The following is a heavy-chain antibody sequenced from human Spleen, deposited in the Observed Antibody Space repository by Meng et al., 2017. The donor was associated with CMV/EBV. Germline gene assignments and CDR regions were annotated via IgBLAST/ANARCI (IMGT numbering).Heavy chain of an antibody. Sequence: AQLPESGPGLVKPSQTLSLTCTVSGGSISSGDYYWSWIRQPPGKGLEWIGYIYYSGSTYYNPSLKSRVTISVDTSKNQFSLKLSSVTAADTAVYYCARDMIVSGAFDYWGQGTLVTVSS. D-gene: IGHD3-22*01. CDR1: GGSISSGDYY. J-gene: IGHJ4*02. CDR2: IYYSGST. V-gene: IGHV4-30-4*08. CDR3: ARDMIVSGAFDY.